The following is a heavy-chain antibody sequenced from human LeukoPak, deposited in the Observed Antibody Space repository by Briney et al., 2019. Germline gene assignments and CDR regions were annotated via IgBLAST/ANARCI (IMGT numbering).Heavy chain of an antibody. CDR2: IKSQTDGGTT. CDR3: TTDDSSTWPHAHFDY. D-gene: IGHD6-13*01. J-gene: IGHJ4*02. Sequence: PGGSLRLSRAASAFTFSNAWMSWVRQAPGKGLEWVGRIKSQTDGGTTDYAAPVKGRFTISRDDSKNTLCLQMNSLKTEDTAVYYCTTDDSSTWPHAHFDYWGQGTLVTVSS. V-gene: IGHV3-15*01. CDR1: AFTFSNAW.